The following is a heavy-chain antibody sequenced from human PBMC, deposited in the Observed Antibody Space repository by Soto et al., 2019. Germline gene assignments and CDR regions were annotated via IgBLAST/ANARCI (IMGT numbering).Heavy chain of an antibody. J-gene: IGHJ6*02. V-gene: IGHV4-34*01. CDR3: AREEVGYCSSTSCYSYYYYYYGMDV. CDR2: INHSGST. CDR1: GGSFSGYY. Sequence: SETLSLTCAVYGGSFSGYYWSWIRQPPGKGLEWIGEINHSGSTNYNPPLKSRVTISVDTSKNQFSLKLSSVTAADTAVYYCAREEVGYCSSTSCYSYYYYYYGMDVWGQGTTVTVSS. D-gene: IGHD2-2*02.